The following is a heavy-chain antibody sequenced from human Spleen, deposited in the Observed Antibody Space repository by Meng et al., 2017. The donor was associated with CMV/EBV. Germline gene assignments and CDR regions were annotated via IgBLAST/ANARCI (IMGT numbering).Heavy chain of an antibody. CDR3: ARESRDGIAAAPADY. Sequence: GGSLRLSCAASGFTFNNYWMHWVRQAPGKGLEWVSYISSSSSTIYYADSVKGRFTISRDNAKNSLYLQMNSLRAEDTAVYYCARESRDGIAAAPADYWGQGTLVTVSS. CDR2: ISSSSSTI. D-gene: IGHD6-13*01. J-gene: IGHJ4*02. V-gene: IGHV3-48*04. CDR1: GFTFNNYW.